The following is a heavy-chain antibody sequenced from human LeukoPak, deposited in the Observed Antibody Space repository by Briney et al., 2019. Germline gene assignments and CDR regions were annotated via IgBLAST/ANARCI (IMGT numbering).Heavy chain of an antibody. CDR1: GFTFSSYS. Sequence: PGESLRLSCAASGFTFSSYSMNWVRQAPGKGLEWVSYISSSSSTIYYADSVKGRFTISRDNAKNSLYLQMNSLRAEDTAVYYCARDVGIAVAALRYWGQGTLVTVSS. CDR2: ISSSSSTI. V-gene: IGHV3-48*04. D-gene: IGHD6-19*01. J-gene: IGHJ4*02. CDR3: ARDVGIAVAALRY.